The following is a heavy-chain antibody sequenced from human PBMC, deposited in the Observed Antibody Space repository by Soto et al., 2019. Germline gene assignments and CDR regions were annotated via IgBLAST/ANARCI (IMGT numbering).Heavy chain of an antibody. CDR2: IYYSGST. CDR3: ATLAYDFWSGYPTAFDY. D-gene: IGHD3-3*01. V-gene: IGHV4-39*01. J-gene: IGHJ4*02. Sequence: PSETLSLTCTVSGGSISSSSYYWGWIRQPPGKGLEWIGSIYYSGSTYYNPSLKSRVTISVDTSKNQFSLKLSSVTAADTAVYYCATLAYDFWSGYPTAFDYWGQGTLVTVSS. CDR1: GGSISSSSYY.